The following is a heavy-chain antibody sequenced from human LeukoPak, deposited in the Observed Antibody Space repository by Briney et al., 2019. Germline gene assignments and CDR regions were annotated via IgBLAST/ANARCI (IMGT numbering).Heavy chain of an antibody. V-gene: IGHV3-30-3*01. CDR3: ARAHTTGWYYFDY. D-gene: IGHD6-19*01. Sequence: GGPLRLSCATSEFTFSDYAMHWVRQAPGKGLDWVAVISSDGNNKYYADSVKGRVTISRDNSKNTLYLQMDSLRTEDTAVYYCARAHTTGWYYFDYWGQGTLVTVSS. CDR1: EFTFSDYA. CDR2: ISSDGNNK. J-gene: IGHJ4*02.